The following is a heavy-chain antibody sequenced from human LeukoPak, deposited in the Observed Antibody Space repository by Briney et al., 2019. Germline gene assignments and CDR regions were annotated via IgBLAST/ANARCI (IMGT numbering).Heavy chain of an antibody. CDR1: GFSFSSYW. CDR3: AKWVIGDAFDI. D-gene: IGHD3-16*02. V-gene: IGHV3-7*01. CDR2: IKQDGSEK. Sequence: PGGSLRLSCAASGFSFSSYWMNWVRQAPGKGLEWVANIKQDGSEKYYVDSVKGRFTISRDNAKNSLYLQMNSLRAEDTAVYYCAKWVIGDAFDIWGQGTMVTVSS. J-gene: IGHJ3*02.